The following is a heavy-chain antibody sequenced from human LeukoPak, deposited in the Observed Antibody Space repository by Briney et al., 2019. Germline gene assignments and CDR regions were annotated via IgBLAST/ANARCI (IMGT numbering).Heavy chain of an antibody. D-gene: IGHD4-17*01. V-gene: IGHV3-30*03. CDR3: ARTQTMTTVTAYDY. Sequence: PGGPLRLSCAASGFTFSSYGMHWVRQAPGKGLEWVAVISYDGSNKYYADSVKGRFTISRDNAKNSLYLQMNSLKAEDTAVYYCARTQTMTTVTAYDYWGQGTLVTVSS. J-gene: IGHJ4*02. CDR1: GFTFSSYG. CDR2: ISYDGSNK.